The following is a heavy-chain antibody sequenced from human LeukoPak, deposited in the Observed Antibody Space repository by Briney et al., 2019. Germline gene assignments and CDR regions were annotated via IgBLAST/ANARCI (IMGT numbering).Heavy chain of an antibody. J-gene: IGHJ3*02. CDR1: GASITIGAESYH. CDR2: IYYTGIS. V-gene: IGHV4-39*07. Sequence: SATLSLTCTVSGASITIGAESYHWGWIRQPPGKGLEWIGTIYYTGISCYNPSLESRVTSSLDTSKNQFSLTLNSVTAADTAVYYCVRADYNGGNPGSFDIWGRGTMVTVSS. D-gene: IGHD2-8*01. CDR3: VRADYNGGNPGSFDI.